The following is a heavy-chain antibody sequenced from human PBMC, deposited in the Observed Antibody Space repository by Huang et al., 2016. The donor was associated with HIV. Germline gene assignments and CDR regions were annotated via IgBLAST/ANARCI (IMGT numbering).Heavy chain of an antibody. CDR3: AHIGRLGNYYMDV. V-gene: IGHV2-5*02. J-gene: IGHJ6*03. D-gene: IGHD7-27*01. CDR2: IYWDEDK. CDR1: GFSLTHKGVG. Sequence: QITLKESGPTVIKPTQTLTLTCSFSGFSLTHKGVGVGWIRQPPGKALEWLVLIYWDEDKRFTPSLKNRINITKDTSKNQVVFTMTKLDPMDTGTYYCAHIGRLGNYYMDVWGNGTTVTVSS.